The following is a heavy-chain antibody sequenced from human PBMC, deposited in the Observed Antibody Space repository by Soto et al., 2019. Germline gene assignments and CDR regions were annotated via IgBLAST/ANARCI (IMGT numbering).Heavy chain of an antibody. CDR2: TRNKANSYTT. D-gene: IGHD2-8*01. Sequence: GGSLRLSCAASGSTFSDHYMGWVRQAPGKGLEWVGRTRNKANSYTTEYAAPVKGRFTISRDDSKNLLYLQMNSLKTEDTAVYYCARVRVSLYYFDYWGHGILVTVSS. J-gene: IGHJ4*01. CDR3: ARVRVSLYYFDY. V-gene: IGHV3-72*01. CDR1: GSTFSDHY.